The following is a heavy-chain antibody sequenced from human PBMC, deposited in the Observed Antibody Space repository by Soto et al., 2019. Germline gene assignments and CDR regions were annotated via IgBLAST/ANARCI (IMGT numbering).Heavy chain of an antibody. CDR3: AKVAQGDPLITDYGMDV. Sequence: GGSLRLSCTASGFNFRNYAMSWVRQAPGKGLEWVSIISSNGESTYHTGATYYADSVTGRFTVSRDNSRTTVYLQMNGLRPEDTAVYYCAKVAQGDPLITDYGMDVWGQGTTVTVSS. V-gene: IGHV3-23*01. CDR1: GFNFRNYA. CDR2: ISSNGESTYHTGAT. J-gene: IGHJ6*02. D-gene: IGHD2-21*02.